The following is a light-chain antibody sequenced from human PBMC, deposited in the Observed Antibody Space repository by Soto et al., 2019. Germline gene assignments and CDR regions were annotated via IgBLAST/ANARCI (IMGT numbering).Light chain of an antibody. V-gene: IGLV2-14*03. CDR1: SSDVGYYNS. Sequence: QSALTQPASVSGSPGQSITISCTGTSSDVGYYNSVSWYQRHPGKVPKLIIYDVSSRPSGVSNRFSGFKSGNTASLTISGLQAEDEADHYCSSYPSSETHVLFGGGTKVTVL. CDR2: DVS. CDR3: SSYPSSETHVL. J-gene: IGLJ2*01.